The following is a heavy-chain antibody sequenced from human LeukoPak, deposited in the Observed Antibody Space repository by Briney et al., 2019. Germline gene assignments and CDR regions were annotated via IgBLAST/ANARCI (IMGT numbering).Heavy chain of an antibody. CDR2: INSDESST. CDR3: TRGNLAAGGAFDI. Sequence: GGPLRLSCAASGFTFSSYWMHWVRQGPEKGLVWVSRINSDESSTSHADSVKGRFTVSRDNAKNTLYLQMNSLRAEDTAVYYCTRGNLAAGGAFDIWGQGTMVTVSS. J-gene: IGHJ3*02. V-gene: IGHV3-74*01. CDR1: GFTFSSYW. D-gene: IGHD6-13*01.